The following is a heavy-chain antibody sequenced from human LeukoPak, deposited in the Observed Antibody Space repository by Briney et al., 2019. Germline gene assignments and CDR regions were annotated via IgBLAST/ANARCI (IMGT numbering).Heavy chain of an antibody. D-gene: IGHD3-9*01. CDR2: INTDGSST. J-gene: IGHJ6*02. CDR1: GFTFSSYW. CDR3: TRDLMDYDVSTGLHHYYMDV. Sequence: PGGSLRLSCAASGFTFSSYWMHWVHQAPGKGLVWVSRINTDGSSTSYADSVKGRFTISRDNAKNTLYLQMNSLRAEDTAVYYCTRDLMDYDVSTGLHHYYMDVWGQGTTVTVSS. V-gene: IGHV3-74*01.